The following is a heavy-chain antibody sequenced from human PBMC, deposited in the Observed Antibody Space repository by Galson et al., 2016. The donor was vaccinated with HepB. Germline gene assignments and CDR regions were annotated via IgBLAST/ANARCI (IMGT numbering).Heavy chain of an antibody. Sequence: SLRLSCAASGFGLSRYWMHWVRQAPGKGPVWVSRVSTDGRSTNYADSVKGRFTISRDNAKNTLYLEMNSLRAEDTAVYYCARAPPLPATVGGYDSWGQGILVTVSS. V-gene: IGHV3-74*01. CDR3: ARAPPLPATVGGYDS. D-gene: IGHD2-2*01. CDR1: GFGLSRYW. J-gene: IGHJ4*02. CDR2: VSTDGRST.